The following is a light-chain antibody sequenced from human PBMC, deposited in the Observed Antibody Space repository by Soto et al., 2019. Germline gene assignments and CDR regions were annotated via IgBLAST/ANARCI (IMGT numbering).Light chain of an antibody. CDR1: ESVSSSY. V-gene: IGKV3D-20*02. CDR3: QQRSNWPLT. CDR2: DAS. Sequence: IGLTQSPATLSLSPGERATLSCRASESVSSSYLAWFQQRPGQAPRLLIYDASTRATGIPDRFSGSGSGTDFTLTISSLEPEDFAVYYCQQRSNWPLTFGGGTKVDI. J-gene: IGKJ4*01.